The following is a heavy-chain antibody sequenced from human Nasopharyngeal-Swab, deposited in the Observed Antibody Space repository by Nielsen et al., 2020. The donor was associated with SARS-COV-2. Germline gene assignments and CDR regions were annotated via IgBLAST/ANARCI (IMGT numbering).Heavy chain of an antibody. D-gene: IGHD3-16*01. Sequence: GGSLRLSCAASGFTVSSNYMSWVRQAPGKGLEWVSVIYSGGSTYYADSVKGRFTISRDNSKNTLYLQMNSLRAEDTAVYYWARGGGDDYVWGSYNYYFDYWGQGTLVTVSS. CDR1: GFTVSSNY. J-gene: IGHJ4*02. CDR3: ARGGGDDYVWGSYNYYFDY. V-gene: IGHV3-53*01. CDR2: IYSGGST.